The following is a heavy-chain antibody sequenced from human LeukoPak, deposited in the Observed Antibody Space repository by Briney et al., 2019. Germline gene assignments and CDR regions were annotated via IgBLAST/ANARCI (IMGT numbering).Heavy chain of an antibody. CDR2: IIPIFGTT. J-gene: IGHJ5*02. CDR3: ARPKGWSSSFLIPTNNWFDP. D-gene: IGHD6-6*01. CDR1: GGTFSSYV. V-gene: IGHV1-69*13. Sequence: GASVKVSCKAFGGTFSSYVINWVRQALGQGLEWMGGIIPIFGTTNYAQKFQGRVTITADESTNTVYMELSSLRSEDTAVYYCARPKGWSSSFLIPTNNWFDPWGQGTLVTVSS.